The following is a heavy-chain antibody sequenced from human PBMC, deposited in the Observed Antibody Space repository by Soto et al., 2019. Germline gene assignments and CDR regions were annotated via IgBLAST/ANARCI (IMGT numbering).Heavy chain of an antibody. J-gene: IGHJ4*02. CDR2: ISYDGSNK. CDR1: GFTFSSYG. CDR3: AKEYYDYFDY. D-gene: IGHD5-12*01. V-gene: IGHV3-30*18. Sequence: QVQLVESGGGVVQPGRSLRLSCAASGFTFSSYGMHWVRQAPGKGLEWVAVISYDGSNKYYADSVKGRFTISRDNYKNTLYLQMNSLRAEDTAVYYCAKEYYDYFDYWGQGTLVTVSS.